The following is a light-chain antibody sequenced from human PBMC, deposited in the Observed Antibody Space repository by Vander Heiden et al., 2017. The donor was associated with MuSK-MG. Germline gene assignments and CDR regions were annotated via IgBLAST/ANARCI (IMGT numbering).Light chain of an antibody. Sequence: ELLLPQSPATLSLSPGERATLSCRASQSVSSYLAWYQQKPGQAPRLLIYDASNRATGIPARFSGSGSGTDFTLTISSLEPEDFAVYYCQQRTNWWTFGQGTKVEIK. V-gene: IGKV3-11*01. CDR2: DAS. J-gene: IGKJ1*01. CDR3: QQRTNWWT. CDR1: QSVSSY.